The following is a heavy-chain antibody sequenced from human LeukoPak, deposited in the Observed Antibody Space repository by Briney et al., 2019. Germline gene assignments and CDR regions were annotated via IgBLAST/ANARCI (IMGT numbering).Heavy chain of an antibody. D-gene: IGHD4/OR15-4a*01. CDR2: VTNSGNTT. CDR3: ARHRNFGANFAIDY. V-gene: IGHV3-23*01. CDR1: GFAFSDFV. Sequence: GGSLRLSCAASGFAFSDFVMSWVRQAPGKGLEWVSAVTNSGNTTYYADSVKGRFTISKDNSKSTLHLQLNSLRAEDTAIYFCARHRNFGANFAIDYWGQGTLVTVSS. J-gene: IGHJ4*02.